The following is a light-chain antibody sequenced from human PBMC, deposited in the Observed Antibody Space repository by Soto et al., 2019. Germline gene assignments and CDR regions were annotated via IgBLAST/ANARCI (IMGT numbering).Light chain of an antibody. CDR2: DAS. V-gene: IGKV1-33*01. CDR3: QQYDNLPPYT. Sequence: DIQMTQSPSSLSASVGDRFTITCQASQDISNYINWYQQKPGNAPKLLIYDASNLETGVPSRFSGSGSGTDFYFTISSQQPEDIATYYCQQYDNLPPYTFGQGTKLEIK. CDR1: QDISNY. J-gene: IGKJ2*01.